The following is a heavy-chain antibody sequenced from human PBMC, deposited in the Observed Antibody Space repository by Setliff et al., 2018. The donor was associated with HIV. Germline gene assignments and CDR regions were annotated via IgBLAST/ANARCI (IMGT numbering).Heavy chain of an antibody. CDR3: ARASSYYYDSSGYSSYFDY. V-gene: IGHV3-7*01. CDR2: INEDGSEK. Sequence: GGSLRLSCVASEFTLRSYWLSWVRQAPGKGLEWVASINEDGSEKNYVDSVKGRFTISRDNAKNSLYLQMNSLRAEDTAVYYCARASSYYYDSSGYSSYFDYWGQGTLVTVSS. D-gene: IGHD3-22*01. J-gene: IGHJ4*02. CDR1: EFTLRSYW.